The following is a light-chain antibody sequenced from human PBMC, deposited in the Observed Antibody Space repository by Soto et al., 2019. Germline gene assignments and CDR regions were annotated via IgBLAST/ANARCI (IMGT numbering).Light chain of an antibody. CDR2: GAS. CDR3: QQYNIWRSIS. J-gene: IGKJ5*01. V-gene: IGKV3-20*01. CDR1: QSVSSSY. Sequence: EIVLTQSPGTLSLSPGERATLSCRASQSVSSSYLAWYQQKPGQPPRLLIYGASSRATGIPDRFSGSGSGTDFTLTISSLQSEDFAVYYCQQYNIWRSISFGQGTRLEIK.